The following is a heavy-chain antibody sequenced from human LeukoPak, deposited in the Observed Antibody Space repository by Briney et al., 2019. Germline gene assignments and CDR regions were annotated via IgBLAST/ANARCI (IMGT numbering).Heavy chain of an antibody. CDR3: ARIYSSGYYYVEELFDY. J-gene: IGHJ4*02. Sequence: ASVKVSCKASGYIFTGYYMHWVRQAPGQGLEWMGWINPNSGDTNYAQKFQGRVTMTRDTSISTAYMELSRLRSDDTAVYYCARIYSSGYYYVEELFDYWGQGTLVTVSS. CDR1: GYIFTGYY. CDR2: INPNSGDT. D-gene: IGHD3-22*01. V-gene: IGHV1-2*02.